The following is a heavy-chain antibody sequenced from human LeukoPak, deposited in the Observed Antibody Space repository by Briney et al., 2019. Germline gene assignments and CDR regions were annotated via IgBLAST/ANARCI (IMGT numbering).Heavy chain of an antibody. CDR1: GYTFTSYG. CDR2: ISAYNGNT. Sequence: GASVKVSCKASGYTFTSYGISWVRQAPGQGLEWMGWISAYNGNTNYAQKLQGRVTMTTDTSTSTAYMELRSLRSDDTAVYYCARGPYYYDSSTYIDYWGQGTLVTVSS. V-gene: IGHV1-18*01. D-gene: IGHD3-22*01. J-gene: IGHJ4*02. CDR3: ARGPYYYDSSTYIDY.